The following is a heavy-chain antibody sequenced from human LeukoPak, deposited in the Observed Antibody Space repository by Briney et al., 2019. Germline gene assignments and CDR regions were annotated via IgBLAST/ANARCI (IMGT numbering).Heavy chain of an antibody. Sequence: SETLSLTCTVSGGSFNNYYWNWIRQPPGKGLEWIGYTYYTGSTNYNPSLKSRVTISVDTSKNQFSLKLSSVTAADTAVYYCASGRYDNSGYYGYYFDYWGQGALVTVSS. J-gene: IGHJ4*02. CDR1: GGSFNNYY. D-gene: IGHD3-22*01. V-gene: IGHV4-59*01. CDR2: TYYTGST. CDR3: ASGRYDNSGYYGYYFDY.